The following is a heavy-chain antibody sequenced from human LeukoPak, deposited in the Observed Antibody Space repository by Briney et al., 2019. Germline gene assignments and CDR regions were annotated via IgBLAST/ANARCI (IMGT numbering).Heavy chain of an antibody. D-gene: IGHD2-2*01. CDR2: IYSGGST. J-gene: IGHJ4*02. V-gene: IGHV3-53*01. CDR1: GFTVSSNY. Sequence: GGSLRLSCAASGFTVSSNYMSWVRQAPGKGLEWGSVIYSGGSTYYADSVKGRFTISRDSSKNTLYLQMNSLRAEDTAVYYCARDQGHCSSTSCYSVDYWGQGTLVTVSS. CDR3: ARDQGHCSSTSCYSVDY.